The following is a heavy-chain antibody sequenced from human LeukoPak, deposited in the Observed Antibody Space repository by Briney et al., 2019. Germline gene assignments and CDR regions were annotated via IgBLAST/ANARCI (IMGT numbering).Heavy chain of an antibody. D-gene: IGHD6-6*01. CDR1: GGSISIYY. Sequence: SETLSLACTVSGGSISIYYWSWIRQPPGKGLEWIGYIYYSGSTNYNPSLKSRVTISVDTSKNQFSLKLSSVTAADTAVYYCARVRGSSSGAMVDYWGRGTLVTVSS. CDR2: IYYSGST. J-gene: IGHJ4*02. V-gene: IGHV4-59*01. CDR3: ARVRGSSSGAMVDY.